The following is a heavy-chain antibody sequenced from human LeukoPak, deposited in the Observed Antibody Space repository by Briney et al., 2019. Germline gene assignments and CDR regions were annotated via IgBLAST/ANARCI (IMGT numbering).Heavy chain of an antibody. V-gene: IGHV3-53*01. CDR3: ARDTGMYYDFWSGYYPYYCYYMDV. CDR1: GFTVSGNY. J-gene: IGHJ6*03. CDR2: IYSGGST. Sequence: GGSLRLSCAASGFTVSGNYMSWVRQAPGKGLEWVSVIYSGGSTYYADSVKGRFTISRDNSKNTLYLQMNSLRAEDTAVYYCARDTGMYYDFWSGYYPYYCYYMDVWRKGTTVTVSS. D-gene: IGHD3-3*01.